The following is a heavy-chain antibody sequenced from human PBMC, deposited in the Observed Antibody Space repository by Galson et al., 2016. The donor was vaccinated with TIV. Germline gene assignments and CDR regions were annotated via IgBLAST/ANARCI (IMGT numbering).Heavy chain of an antibody. Sequence: SVKVSCKASGYTFTSFDISWIRQAPGQGLEWMGWMSPSXXNTGYAQKFRGRITMTRHPSTTTVYMELSGLTSEDTAVYYCARGHYYDSSGYSFDFWGQGTLVTVSS. CDR2: MSPSXXNT. J-gene: IGHJ4*02. CDR3: ARGHYYDSSGYSFDF. CDR1: GYTFTSFD. V-gene: IGHV1-8*01. D-gene: IGHD3-22*01.